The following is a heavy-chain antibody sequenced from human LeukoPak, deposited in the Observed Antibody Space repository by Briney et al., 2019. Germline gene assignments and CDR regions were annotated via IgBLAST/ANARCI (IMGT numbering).Heavy chain of an antibody. D-gene: IGHD3-10*01. Sequence: GGSLRLSCAASGFTSSDHAMNWVRQAPGKGLEWVSSIPNDGDFTKYADSVQGRFTISRDNARHSLYLQMNSLRAEDTAVYYCARVLRGSGSYLLGFEPWGQGTLVTVSS. V-gene: IGHV3-21*01. CDR2: IPNDGDFT. CDR3: ARVLRGSGSYLLGFEP. J-gene: IGHJ5*02. CDR1: GFTSSDHA.